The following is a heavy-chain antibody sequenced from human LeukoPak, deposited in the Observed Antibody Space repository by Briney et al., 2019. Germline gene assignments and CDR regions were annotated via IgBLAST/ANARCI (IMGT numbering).Heavy chain of an antibody. D-gene: IGHD2-21*02. Sequence: SETLSLTCTVSGVSISTTSYFWGWVRQPPGKGLEWIGTMYYNANNFYNPSLKSRVTISVDTSKNQFSLRLTSVTAADRSVYYCAPINSDYYRTFDYWGRGILVTVSS. V-gene: IGHV4-39*01. CDR3: APINSDYYRTFDY. CDR1: GVSISTTSYF. J-gene: IGHJ4*02. CDR2: MYYNANN.